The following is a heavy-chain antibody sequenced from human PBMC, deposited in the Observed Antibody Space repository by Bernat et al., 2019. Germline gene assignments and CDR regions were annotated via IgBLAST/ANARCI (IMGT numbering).Heavy chain of an antibody. CDR1: GFTFSSYA. J-gene: IGHJ4*02. V-gene: IGHV3-30-3*01. D-gene: IGHD1-26*01. Sequence: QVQLVESGGGVVQPGRSLRLSCAASGFTFSSYAMHWVRQAPGKGLEWVAVISYDGSNKYYADSVKGRFTIARDNSKNTLYLQMNSLGAEDTAVYYCARMDGAFDYWGQGTLVTVSS. CDR2: ISYDGSNK. CDR3: ARMDGAFDY.